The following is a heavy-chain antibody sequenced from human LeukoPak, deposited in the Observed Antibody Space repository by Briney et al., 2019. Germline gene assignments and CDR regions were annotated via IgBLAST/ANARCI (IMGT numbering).Heavy chain of an antibody. V-gene: IGHV3-9*01. J-gene: IGHJ4*02. Sequence: GGSLRLSCAASGFTFDDYAMHWVRQAPGKGLEWVSGISWNSGSIGYADSVKGRFTISRDNAKNSLYLQMNSLRAEDTALYYCAKAPSGGELPWFDYWGQGTLVTVSS. CDR2: ISWNSGSI. D-gene: IGHD1-26*01. CDR3: AKAPSGGELPWFDY. CDR1: GFTFDDYA.